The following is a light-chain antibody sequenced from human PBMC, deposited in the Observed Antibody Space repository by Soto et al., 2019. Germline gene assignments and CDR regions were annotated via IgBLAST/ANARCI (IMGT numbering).Light chain of an antibody. V-gene: IGKV1-5*03. J-gene: IGKJ2*01. CDR2: KAS. CDR1: QSINSW. CDR3: QQYTPYPYT. Sequence: DIQMTQSPSTLSASVGDRVTITCRASQSINSWLAWYQQKPGKAPKLLIYKASSLQSGVPSRFSGSGSGTEFTLTISSLQPDDFATYYCQQYTPYPYTFGQGTKLEIK.